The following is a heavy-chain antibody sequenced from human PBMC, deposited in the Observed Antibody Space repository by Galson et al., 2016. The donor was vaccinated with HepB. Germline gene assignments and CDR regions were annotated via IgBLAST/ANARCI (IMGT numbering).Heavy chain of an antibody. J-gene: IGHJ3*02. CDR3: ARPYYFGTFDI. Sequence: SLRLSCAASGFTFSNYAMHWVRQAPGKGLEWVAVTSQDENNKYYADSVKGRFTISRDNSKNTLYLQMNSLRAEDTAVYYCARPYYFGTFDIWGRGTMVTVSS. V-gene: IGHV3-30*14. CDR1: GFTFSNYA. CDR2: TSQDENNK. D-gene: IGHD3-10*01.